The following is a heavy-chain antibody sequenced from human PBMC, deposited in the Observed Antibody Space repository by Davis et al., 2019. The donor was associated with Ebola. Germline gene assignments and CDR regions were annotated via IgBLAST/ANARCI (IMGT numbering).Heavy chain of an antibody. CDR2: IFYSGST. CDR3: ARAGSVYPNSYGLDV. D-gene: IGHD5/OR15-5a*01. J-gene: IGHJ6*04. V-gene: IGHV4-61*01. CDR1: GDSVSSETYY. Sequence: PGGSLRLSCTASGDSVSSETYYWTWIRQPPGKTLEWIGYIFYSGSTRYNPSLKSRVTISIDTSRNQFSLSLSSVTAADTAMYYCARAGSVYPNSYGLDVWGKGTMVTVSS.